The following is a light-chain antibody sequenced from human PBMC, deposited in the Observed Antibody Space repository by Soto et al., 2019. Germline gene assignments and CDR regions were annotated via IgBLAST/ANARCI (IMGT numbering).Light chain of an antibody. J-gene: IGKJ1*01. CDR3: QQYGSSGT. CDR2: GAS. CDR1: QSVSIN. Sequence: EIVMTQSPATLAVSPGERATLSCRASQSVSINVAWYQQKNGQSPRLLVYGASTRASGIPDRFSGSGSGTEFTLTISRLEPEDFAVYYCQQYGSSGTFGQGTKVDI. V-gene: IGKV3-15*01.